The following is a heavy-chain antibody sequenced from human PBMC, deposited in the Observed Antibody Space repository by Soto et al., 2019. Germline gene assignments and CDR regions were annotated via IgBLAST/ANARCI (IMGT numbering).Heavy chain of an antibody. CDR1: GFTFSNYW. J-gene: IGHJ4*02. V-gene: IGHV3-74*01. Sequence: EVELVESRGGLVQPGGSLRLSCVASGFTFSNYWMHWVRQAPGKGLEWVSRISSDGSSTTYADSVKGRFTISRDNAENSLHLQMNSLRAEDTAVYYCARVRYCSDNSCYSWFDYWGQGTLVTVSS. CDR2: ISSDGSST. D-gene: IGHD2-15*01. CDR3: ARVRYCSDNSCYSWFDY.